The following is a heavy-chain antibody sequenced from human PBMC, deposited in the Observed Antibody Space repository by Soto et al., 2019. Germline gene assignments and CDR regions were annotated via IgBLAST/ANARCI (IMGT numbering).Heavy chain of an antibody. D-gene: IGHD6-13*01. V-gene: IGHV1-18*01. CDR1: GYNLREYG. CDR2: ISGDNVNR. J-gene: IGHJ6*02. Sequence: QVPLVQSGVEVKKPGASVKVSCTAYGYNLREYGVSWLRQAPGLGFEWMGWISGDNVNRRSSQKFQDRLTMTTDTSTNTASLELRSLRSDDTALYYCGREGQQLAQEPFFQFNGVDVWGQGTSVTVSS. CDR3: GREGQQLAQEPFFQFNGVDV.